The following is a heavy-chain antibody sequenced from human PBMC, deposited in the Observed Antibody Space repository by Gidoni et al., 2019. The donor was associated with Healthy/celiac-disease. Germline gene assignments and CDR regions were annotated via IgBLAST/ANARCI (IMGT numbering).Heavy chain of an antibody. CDR1: GFTFSSYG. Sequence: QVQLVESGGGVVQPGRSLRLSCAASGFTFSSYGMHWVRQAPGKGLEWVAVIWYDGSNKYYADSVKGRFTISRDNSKNTLYLQMNSLRAEDTAVYYCARDGRPVWSQFDYWGQGTLVTVSS. V-gene: IGHV3-33*01. J-gene: IGHJ4*02. CDR3: ARDGRPVWSQFDY. CDR2: IWYDGSNK. D-gene: IGHD3-10*01.